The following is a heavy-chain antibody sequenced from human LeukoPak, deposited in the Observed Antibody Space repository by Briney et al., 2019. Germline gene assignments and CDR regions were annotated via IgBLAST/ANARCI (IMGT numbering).Heavy chain of an antibody. J-gene: IGHJ4*02. V-gene: IGHV4-34*01. D-gene: IGHD4-17*01. CDR2: INHSGST. Sequence: SETLSITCAVYGGSFSGYYWSWIRQPPGKGLEWIGEINHSGSTNYNPSLKSRVTISVDTSKNQFSLKLSSVTAADTAVYYCARALAPVTNYFDYWGQGTLVTVSS. CDR3: ARALAPVTNYFDY. CDR1: GGSFSGYY.